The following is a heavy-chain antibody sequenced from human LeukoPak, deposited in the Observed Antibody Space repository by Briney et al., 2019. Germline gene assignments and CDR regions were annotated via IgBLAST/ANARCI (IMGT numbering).Heavy chain of an antibody. CDR3: AREPIEVAAPGGDC. V-gene: IGHV4-61*02. CDR1: GGSISSGLYY. D-gene: IGHD6-19*01. J-gene: IGHJ4*02. Sequence: SETLSLTCTVSGGSISSGLYYWSWIRQPAGKGLEWIGRIYTIGSTNYNPSLKSRVTISVDTSKNQFSLRLSSVTAADTAVYYCAREPIEVAAPGGDCWGQGTLVTVSS. CDR2: IYTIGST.